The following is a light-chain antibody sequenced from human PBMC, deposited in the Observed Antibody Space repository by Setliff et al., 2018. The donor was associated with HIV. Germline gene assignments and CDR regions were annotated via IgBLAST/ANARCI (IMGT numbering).Light chain of an antibody. CDR1: SSDVGHYNY. V-gene: IGLV2-14*03. CDR3: SSYTTSSTYV. CDR2: DVS. J-gene: IGLJ1*01. Sequence: QSALIQPASVSGSPGQSITISCTGASSDVGHYNYVSWYQQHPCKAPKFMIYDVSNRPSGISNRFSGSKSGNTASLTISGLQAEDEADYYCSSYTTSSTYVFGTGTKVTVL.